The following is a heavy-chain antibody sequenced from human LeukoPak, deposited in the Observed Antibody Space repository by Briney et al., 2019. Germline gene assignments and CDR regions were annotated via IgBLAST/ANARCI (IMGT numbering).Heavy chain of an antibody. CDR2: INPNSGGT. Sequence: ASVKVSCKASGYTFTGYYMHWVRQAPGQGLEWMGWINPNSGGTNYAQKFQGRVTMTRDTSISTAYMELSRLRSDDTAVYYCARAQQAGLGDAFDIWGQGTMVTVSS. D-gene: IGHD4-17*01. J-gene: IGHJ3*02. V-gene: IGHV1-2*02. CDR3: ARAQQAGLGDAFDI. CDR1: GYTFTGYY.